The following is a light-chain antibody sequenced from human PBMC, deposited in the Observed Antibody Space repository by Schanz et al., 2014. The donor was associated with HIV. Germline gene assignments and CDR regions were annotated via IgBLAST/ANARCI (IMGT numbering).Light chain of an antibody. J-gene: IGLJ1*01. Sequence: QSVLTQPPSASGTPGQRVTISCSGSSSNFRSNAVNWYQQLPGTAPRLVIYNTFHRPSGVPDRFSGSESGTSASLAISGLQSEDEADYYCAGWDDSLKGYVFGTGTKLTVL. CDR1: SSNFRSNA. CDR2: NTF. CDR3: AGWDDSLKGYV. V-gene: IGLV1-44*01.